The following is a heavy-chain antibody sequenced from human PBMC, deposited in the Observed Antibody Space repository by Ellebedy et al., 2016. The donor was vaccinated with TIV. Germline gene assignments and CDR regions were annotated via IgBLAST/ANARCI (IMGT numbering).Heavy chain of an antibody. CDR1: GFTFSAYA. CDR2: IAYDGSNE. Sequence: GGSLRLXXAASGFTFSAYAMHWARQAPGKGLEWVAIIAYDGSNEYYADSVKGRFTISRDNSKNTLYVQMNSLTTEDTAVYYCARDHSRADFFPYYSYYMDVWGKGTTVTVSS. J-gene: IGHJ6*03. V-gene: IGHV3-30-3*01. D-gene: IGHD3-3*01. CDR3: ARDHSRADFFPYYSYYMDV.